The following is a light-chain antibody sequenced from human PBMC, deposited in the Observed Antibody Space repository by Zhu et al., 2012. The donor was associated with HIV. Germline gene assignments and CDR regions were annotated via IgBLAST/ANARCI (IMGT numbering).Light chain of an antibody. CDR2: GAS. CDR3: QQRSNWPRT. Sequence: EVVLTQFPATLSLSPGERATLSCRASQSVSSHLAWYQQKAGQAPRLLIYGASTRATGIPARFTASGSGTDFSLAISSLDPEDFAVYYCQQRSNWPRTFGQGTKVEIK. J-gene: IGKJ1*01. V-gene: IGKV3-11*01. CDR1: QSVSSH.